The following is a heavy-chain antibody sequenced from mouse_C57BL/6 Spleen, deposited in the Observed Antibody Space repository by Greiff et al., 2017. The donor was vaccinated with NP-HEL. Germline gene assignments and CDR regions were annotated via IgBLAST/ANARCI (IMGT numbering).Heavy chain of an antibody. J-gene: IGHJ1*03. D-gene: IGHD1-1*01. Sequence: VQLQQSGAELVKPGASVKISCKASGYAFSSYWMNWVKQRPGKGLEWIGQIYPGDGDTNYNGKFKGKATLTADKSSSTAYMQLSSLTSEDSAVYFCARSGKYYGSSRYFDVWGTGTTVTVSS. CDR2: IYPGDGDT. V-gene: IGHV1-80*01. CDR3: ARSGKYYGSSRYFDV. CDR1: GYAFSSYW.